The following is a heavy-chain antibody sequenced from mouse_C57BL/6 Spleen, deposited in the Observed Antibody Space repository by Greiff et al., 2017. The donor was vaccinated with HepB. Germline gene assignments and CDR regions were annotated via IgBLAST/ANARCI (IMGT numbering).Heavy chain of an antibody. CDR1: GYTFTSYW. Sequence: VQLQQPGAELVQPGASVKLSCKASGYTFTSYWMQWVKQRPGQGLEWIGEIDPSDSYTNYNQKFKGKATLTVDTSSSTAYMPLSSLTSEDSAVYYCARGRLRRFSYWYFDVWGTGTTVTVSS. CDR3: ARGRLRRFSYWYFDV. J-gene: IGHJ1*03. V-gene: IGHV1-50*01. D-gene: IGHD2-4*01. CDR2: IDPSDSYT.